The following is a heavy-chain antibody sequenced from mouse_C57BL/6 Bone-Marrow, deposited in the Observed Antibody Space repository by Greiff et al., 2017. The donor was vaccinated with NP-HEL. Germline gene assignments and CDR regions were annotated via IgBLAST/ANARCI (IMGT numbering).Heavy chain of an antibody. CDR1: GFTFSSYA. V-gene: IGHV5-4*03. CDR3: ARPYGGFAY. D-gene: IGHD1-1*02. CDR2: ISDGGSYT. J-gene: IGHJ3*01. Sequence: EVMLVESGGGLVKPGGSLKLSCAASGFTFSSYAMSWVRQTPEKRLEWVATISDGGSYTYYPDNVKGRFTISRDNAKNNLYLQMSHLKSEDTAMYYCARPYGGFAYWGQGTLVTVSA.